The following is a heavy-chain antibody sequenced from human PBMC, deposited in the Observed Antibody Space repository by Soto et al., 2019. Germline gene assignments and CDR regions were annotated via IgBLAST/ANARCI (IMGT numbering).Heavy chain of an antibody. V-gene: IGHV1-24*01. J-gene: IGHJ4*02. CDR1: GYTLTELS. CDR2: FDPEDGET. D-gene: IGHD6-19*01. Sequence: ASVKVSCKVSGYTLTELSMHWVRQAPGKGLEWMGGFDPEDGETIYAQKFQGRVTMTEDTSTDTAYMELSSLRSEDTAVYYCATDLPREIAVAGDSDYWGQGTLVTVSS. CDR3: ATDLPREIAVAGDSDY.